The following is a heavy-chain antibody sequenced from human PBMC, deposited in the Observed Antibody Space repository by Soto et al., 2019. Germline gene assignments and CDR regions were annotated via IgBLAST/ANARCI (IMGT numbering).Heavy chain of an antibody. V-gene: IGHV3-48*02. D-gene: IGHD4-17*01. CDR1: GFTFSSYS. CDR3: ARDTSDDYGDLYPRDY. Sequence: GGSLRLSCAASGFTFSSYSMNWVRQAPGKGLEWVSYISSSSSTIYYADSVKGRFTISRDNAKNSLYLQMNSLRDEDTAVYYCARDTSDDYGDLYPRDYWGQGTLVTVSS. CDR2: ISSSSSTI. J-gene: IGHJ4*02.